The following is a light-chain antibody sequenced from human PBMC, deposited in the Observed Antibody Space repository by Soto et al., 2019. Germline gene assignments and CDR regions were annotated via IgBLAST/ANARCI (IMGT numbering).Light chain of an antibody. CDR1: SSNIESNY. V-gene: IGLV1-47*01. J-gene: IGLJ2*01. CDR2: RND. Sequence: QSVLTQAPSVSGSPGQRVTISCSGSSSNIESNYVYWYQQLPGTAPKLLIYRNDQRPSGVPDRFCGSNSVTPASLATSGLRSEDEAGYCCAAWDDSLIGVVFGGGTKLTVL. CDR3: AAWDDSLIGVV.